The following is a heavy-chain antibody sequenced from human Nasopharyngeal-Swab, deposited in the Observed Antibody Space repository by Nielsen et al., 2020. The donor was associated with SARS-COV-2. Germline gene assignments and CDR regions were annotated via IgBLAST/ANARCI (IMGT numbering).Heavy chain of an antibody. Sequence: GGSLRLSCAASGFTFSSYWMHWVRQAPGKGLVWVSRINSDGSSTSYADSVKGRFTISRDNAKNTLYLQMNSLRAEDTAVYYCAREDYGDYLLKYWGQGTLVTVSS. CDR3: AREDYGDYLLKY. J-gene: IGHJ4*02. V-gene: IGHV3-74*01. D-gene: IGHD4-17*01. CDR2: INSDGSST. CDR1: GFTFSSYW.